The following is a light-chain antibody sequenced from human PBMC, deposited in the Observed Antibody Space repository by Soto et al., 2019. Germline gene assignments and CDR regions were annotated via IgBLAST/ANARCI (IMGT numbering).Light chain of an antibody. J-gene: IGKJ1*01. CDR3: QQYNRYSRM. CDR2: DAS. V-gene: IGKV1-5*01. CDR1: QSISSW. Sequence: DIQMTQSPATLSASVGDRVTITCRASQSISSWLAWYHQKPGKAPKLIIYDASSLESGVPSRFSGSGSGTEFTLTISSLQPEDFGTYHCQQYNRYSRMFGQGTKVDIK.